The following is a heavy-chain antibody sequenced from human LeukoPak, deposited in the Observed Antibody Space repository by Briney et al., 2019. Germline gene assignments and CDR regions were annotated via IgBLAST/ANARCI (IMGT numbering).Heavy chain of an antibody. D-gene: IGHD6-13*01. V-gene: IGHV3-30*14. CDR1: GFTFSSYA. Sequence: GGSLRLSCAASGFTFSSYAMNWVRQAPGKGLEWVAFIRYDGSNKYYADSVKGRFTISRDNSKNTVYLQMNRLRADDTALYYCARDAGAAAGTYYWYLDLWGRGTLVTVSS. CDR3: ARDAGAAAGTYYWYLDL. CDR2: IRYDGSNK. J-gene: IGHJ2*01.